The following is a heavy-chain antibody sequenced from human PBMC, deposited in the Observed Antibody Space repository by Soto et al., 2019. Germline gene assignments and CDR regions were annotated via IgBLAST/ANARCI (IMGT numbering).Heavy chain of an antibody. Sequence: ASVKVSCKASGYTFTGYYMHWVRQAPGQGLEWMGWINPNSGGTNYAQKFQGWVTMTRDTSISTAYMELSRLRSDDTAVYHCARVLLGYCSGGSCYDAAEAFDIWGQGTMVTVSS. CDR2: INPNSGGT. CDR1: GYTFTGYY. J-gene: IGHJ3*02. CDR3: ARVLLGYCSGGSCYDAAEAFDI. V-gene: IGHV1-2*04. D-gene: IGHD2-15*01.